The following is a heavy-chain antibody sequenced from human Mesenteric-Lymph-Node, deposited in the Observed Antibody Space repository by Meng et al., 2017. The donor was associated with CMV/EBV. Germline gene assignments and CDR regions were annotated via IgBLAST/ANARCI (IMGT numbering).Heavy chain of an antibody. CDR2: IKQDGSEK. J-gene: IGHJ4*02. V-gene: IGHV3-7*01. CDR3: ARESAAGY. CDR1: GFTFSSYW. Sequence: GESLKISCAASGFTFSSYWMSWVRQAPGKGLEWVANIKQDGSEKYYVDSVKGRFTISRDNAKNSLYLQMNSLRAGDTAVYYCARESAAGYWGQGTLVTVSS.